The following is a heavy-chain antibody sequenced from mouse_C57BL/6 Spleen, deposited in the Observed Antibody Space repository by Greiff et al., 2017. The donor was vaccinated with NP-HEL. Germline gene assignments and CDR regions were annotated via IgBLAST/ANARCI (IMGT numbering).Heavy chain of an antibody. CDR1: GFNIKDDY. D-gene: IGHD1-1*01. CDR3: TTFITTVPNAMDD. V-gene: IGHV14-4*01. Sequence: EVKVVESGAELVRPGASVKLSCTASGFNIKDDYIHWVKQRPEQGLEWIGWIDPDNGDTEYASKFQGKATITADTSSNTAYLQLSSLTSEDTAVYYCTTFITTVPNAMDDWGQGTSVTVSS. J-gene: IGHJ4*01. CDR2: IDPDNGDT.